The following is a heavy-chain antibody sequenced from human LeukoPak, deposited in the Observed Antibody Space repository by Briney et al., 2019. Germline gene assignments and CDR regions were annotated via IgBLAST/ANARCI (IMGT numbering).Heavy chain of an antibody. J-gene: IGHJ4*02. CDR2: ISGSGNVT. V-gene: IGHV3-23*01. CDR3: AKDRAGAN. Sequence: GESLKISFVGSGFTFAKYAMTWVREAPGKGLEWVSVISGSGNVTYYAESVKGRFTISRDNSKRTLYLQMDSLRADDTAIYYCAKDRAGANWGQGTLVLVSS. CDR1: GFTFAKYA.